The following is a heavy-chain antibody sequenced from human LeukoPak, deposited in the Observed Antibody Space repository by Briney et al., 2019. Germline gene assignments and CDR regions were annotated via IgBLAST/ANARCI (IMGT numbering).Heavy chain of an antibody. D-gene: IGHD3-22*01. CDR2: IYYSGST. V-gene: IGHV4-59*01. J-gene: IGHJ4*02. Sequence: SETLSLTCTASGGSISSYYWSWIRQPPGKGLEWIGYIYYSGSTNYNPSLKSRVTISVDTSMNQFSLKLSSVTAADTAVYYCARVVSYYDSSGYHYYFDYWGQGTLVTVSS. CDR3: ARVVSYYDSSGYHYYFDY. CDR1: GGSISSYY.